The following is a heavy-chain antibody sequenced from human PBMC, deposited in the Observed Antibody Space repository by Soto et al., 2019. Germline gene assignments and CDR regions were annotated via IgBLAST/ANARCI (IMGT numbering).Heavy chain of an antibody. CDR1: GYTFTSYG. V-gene: IGHV1-18*01. Sequence: QVQLLQSGGEVKKPGASVKVSCKASGYTFTSYGLSWVRQAPGQGLEWMGWISTYNGNTNYAQKLQGRVTMTTDTSTSTAYMELRSLRSDDTAVYYCARDQGFDFVRENYFYYYAMDVWGQGTTVTVSS. D-gene: IGHD3-9*01. CDR2: ISTYNGNT. CDR3: ARDQGFDFVRENYFYYYAMDV. J-gene: IGHJ6*02.